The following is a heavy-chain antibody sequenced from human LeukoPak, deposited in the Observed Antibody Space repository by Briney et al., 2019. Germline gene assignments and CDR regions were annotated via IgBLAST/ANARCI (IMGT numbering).Heavy chain of an antibody. CDR1: GASITSYC. CDR3: ASEVVTSIEYFQH. Sequence: SQTLSLTCTVSGASITSYCWSWIRQPPGKALEWIGYIYYSGSTNYNPSLKSRVTISVDTSKNQFSLKLRSVTAADTAVYYCASEVVTSIEYFQHWGQGTLVTVSS. D-gene: IGHD2-21*02. CDR2: IYYSGST. J-gene: IGHJ1*01. V-gene: IGHV4-59*01.